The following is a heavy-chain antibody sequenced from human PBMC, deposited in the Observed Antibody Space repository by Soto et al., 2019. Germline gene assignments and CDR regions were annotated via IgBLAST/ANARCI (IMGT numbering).Heavy chain of an antibody. Sequence: QITLKESGPTLVKPTQTLTLTCTFSGFSLSTSGVGVGWIRQPPGKALEWLTLIYWDDDKRYSPSLKSRLTITKAPSKNQVFLTMTNMDPVDTATYYCALFYPNGSDYWGQGTLVTVSS. J-gene: IGHJ4*02. V-gene: IGHV2-5*02. CDR3: ALFYPNGSDY. CDR2: IYWDDDK. D-gene: IGHD2-8*01. CDR1: GFSLSTSGVG.